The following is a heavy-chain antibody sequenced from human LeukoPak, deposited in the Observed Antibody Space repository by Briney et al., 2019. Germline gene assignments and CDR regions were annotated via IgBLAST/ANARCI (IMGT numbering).Heavy chain of an antibody. Sequence: PGGSLRLSCAASGLTVTDNYFSWVRQAPGKGLEWVSVIFPDGRTYHADSVKGRFTISRDRPKNTLLLQVNSLRADDTALYHCARTNTVYGDFDYWGQGILVTVSS. CDR3: ARTNTVYGDFDY. V-gene: IGHV3-53*01. CDR1: GLTVTDNY. CDR2: IFPDGRT. D-gene: IGHD2/OR15-2a*01. J-gene: IGHJ4*02.